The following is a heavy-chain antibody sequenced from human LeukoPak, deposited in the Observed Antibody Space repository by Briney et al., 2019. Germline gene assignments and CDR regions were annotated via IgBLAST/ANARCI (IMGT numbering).Heavy chain of an antibody. J-gene: IGHJ4*02. CDR2: IIPIFGTA. V-gene: IGHV1-69*13. CDR1: GGTFSSYA. CDR3: ARDRGAGTTFCDY. Sequence: GASVKVSCKASGGTFSSYAISWVRQAPGQGPEWMGGIIPIFGTANYAQKFQGRVTITADESTSTAYMELSSLRSEDTAVYYCARDRGAGTTFCDYWGQGTLVTVSS. D-gene: IGHD1-1*01.